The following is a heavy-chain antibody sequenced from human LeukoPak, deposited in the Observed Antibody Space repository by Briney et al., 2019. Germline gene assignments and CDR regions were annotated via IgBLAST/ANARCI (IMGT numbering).Heavy chain of an antibody. Sequence: GGSLRLSCAASGFTFSNCGMHWVRQAPGKGLEWVAFIRYDGSNKYYADSMKGRFTISRDNSKNTLYLQMNSLRAEDTAVYYCAKDRSYLHTLPYYVDYWGQGTLVIVSS. D-gene: IGHD3-16*01. CDR1: GFTFSNCG. CDR3: AKDRSYLHTLPYYVDY. V-gene: IGHV3-30*02. J-gene: IGHJ4*02. CDR2: IRYDGSNK.